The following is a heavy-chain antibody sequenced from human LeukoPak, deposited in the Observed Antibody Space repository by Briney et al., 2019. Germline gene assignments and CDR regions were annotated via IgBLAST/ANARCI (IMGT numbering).Heavy chain of an antibody. D-gene: IGHD2-15*01. CDR2: FYYSGSD. J-gene: IGHJ4*02. Sequence: SETLSLTCTVSGGSISSYYWSWVRQPPGKGLEWIGYFYYSGSDNYNPSLKSRITISVDTSKNQFSLKLSSVTAADTAVYYCVRGYCSGPTCYHFDYWGQGTLVTVSS. CDR3: VRGYCSGPTCYHFDY. CDR1: GGSISSYY. V-gene: IGHV4-59*01.